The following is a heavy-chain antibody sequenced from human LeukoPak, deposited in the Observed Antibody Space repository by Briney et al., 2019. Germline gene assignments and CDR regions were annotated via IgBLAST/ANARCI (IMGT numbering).Heavy chain of an antibody. Sequence: SQTLSLTCTVSGGSLRSGGYYLSWIRPPPGEGLEWIGYIYYSGSTYYNPSLKSRVTISVDTSKNQFSLKLSSVTAADTAVYYCARANDYVWYFDYWGQGTLVTVSS. CDR2: IYYSGST. D-gene: IGHD3-16*01. CDR1: GGSLRSGGYY. CDR3: ARANDYVWYFDY. V-gene: IGHV4-31*03. J-gene: IGHJ4*02.